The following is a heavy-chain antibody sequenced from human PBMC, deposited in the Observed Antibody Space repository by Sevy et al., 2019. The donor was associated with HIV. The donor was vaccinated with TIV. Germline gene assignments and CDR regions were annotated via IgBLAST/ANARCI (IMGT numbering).Heavy chain of an antibody. CDR2: IHYTGST. Sequence: ETLSLTCTVSGASISSSYWCWIRQPPEKGLEWIGFIHYTGSTNYNPSLKSRVTISVDTSKNHFSLKLSSVTAADTAVYYCARHVDARWFDPWGQGTLVTVSS. CDR1: GASISSSY. D-gene: IGHD2-2*01. CDR3: ARHVDARWFDP. V-gene: IGHV4-59*08. J-gene: IGHJ5*02.